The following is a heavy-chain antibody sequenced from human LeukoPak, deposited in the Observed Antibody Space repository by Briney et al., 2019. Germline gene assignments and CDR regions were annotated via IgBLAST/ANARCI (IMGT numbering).Heavy chain of an antibody. V-gene: IGHV4-39*01. CDR1: GGSISSSSYY. CDR3: ARFVTGDGAFDI. Sequence: SETLSLTCTVSGGSISSSSYYWGWIRRPPGKGLEWIGSIYYSGNTYYNPSLGGRVTISVDTSKNQFSLNLSSVTAADTAVYYCARFVTGDGAFDIWGQGTMVTVSS. D-gene: IGHD7-27*01. J-gene: IGHJ3*02. CDR2: IYYSGNT.